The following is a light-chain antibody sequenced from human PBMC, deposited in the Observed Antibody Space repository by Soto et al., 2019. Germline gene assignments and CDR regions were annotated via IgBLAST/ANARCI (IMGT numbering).Light chain of an antibody. Sequence: EIVMTQSPATLSLSPGERATLSCRASQSVSSNLAWYQQKPGQAPRLLIYGASTRATGIPARFSGSGSGTEFTLTISSLQSEDFAVYYCQHYKNWPRTFGQGTKVEIK. CDR3: QHYKNWPRT. J-gene: IGKJ1*01. CDR1: QSVSSN. V-gene: IGKV3-15*01. CDR2: GAS.